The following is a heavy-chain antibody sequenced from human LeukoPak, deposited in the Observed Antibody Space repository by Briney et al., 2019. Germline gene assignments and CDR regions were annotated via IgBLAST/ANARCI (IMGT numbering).Heavy chain of an antibody. CDR2: IYYSGST. CDR1: GGSISSGGYY. CDR3: ARTAVVFDF. D-gene: IGHD6-19*01. V-gene: IGHV4-39*01. Sequence: SETLSLTCTVSGGSISSGGYYWSWIRQHPGKGLEWIGSIYYSGSTYYNPALKSRATISVDTSKNQFSLRLSSLTAADTAVYYCARTAVVFDFWGQGTLVTVSS. J-gene: IGHJ4*02.